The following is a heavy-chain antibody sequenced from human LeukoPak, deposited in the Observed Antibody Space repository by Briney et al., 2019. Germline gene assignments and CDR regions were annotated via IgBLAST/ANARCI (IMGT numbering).Heavy chain of an antibody. D-gene: IGHD5-18*01. CDR1: GFTFSSYS. CDR2: ISSSSSYI. V-gene: IGHV3-21*01. CDR3: ARASNSYGQRGDH. J-gene: IGHJ4*02. Sequence: AGGSLRLSCAASGFTFSSYSMNWVRQAPGKGLEWVSSISSSSSYICYADSVKGRFTISRDNAKNSLYLQMNSLRAEDTAVYYCARASNSYGQRGDHWGQGTLVTVSS.